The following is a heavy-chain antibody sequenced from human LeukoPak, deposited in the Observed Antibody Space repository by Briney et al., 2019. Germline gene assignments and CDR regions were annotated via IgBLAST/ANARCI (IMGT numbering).Heavy chain of an antibody. V-gene: IGHV3-23*01. D-gene: IGHD3-10*01. CDR3: AKSLSGGGYYFEY. CDR2: ISDSGGST. Sequence: PGGSLRLSCAASGFTFSNYAITWVRQAPGKGLEWVSGISDSGGSTYYADSVKGRFTISRDNSKNTLYLQMNSLRAEDTAVYYCAKSLSGGGYYFEYWGQGTLVTVPS. CDR1: GFTFSNYA. J-gene: IGHJ4*02.